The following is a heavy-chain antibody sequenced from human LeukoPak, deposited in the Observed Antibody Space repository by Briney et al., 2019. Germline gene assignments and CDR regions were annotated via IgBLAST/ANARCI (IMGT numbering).Heavy chain of an antibody. CDR3: ATDRVLRWPPRN. CDR2: FDPEDGET. Sequence: ASVKVSCKVSGYTLTELSMHWVRQAPGKGLEWMGGFDPEDGETIYAQKFQGRVAMTEDTSTDTAYMELSSLRSEDTAVYYCATDRVLRWPPRNWGQGTLVTVSS. V-gene: IGHV1-24*01. J-gene: IGHJ4*02. D-gene: IGHD4-23*01. CDR1: GYTLTELS.